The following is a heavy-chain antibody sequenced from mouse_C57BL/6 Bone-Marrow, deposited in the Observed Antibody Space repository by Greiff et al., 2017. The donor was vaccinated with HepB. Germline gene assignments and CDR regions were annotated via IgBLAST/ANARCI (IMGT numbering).Heavy chain of an antibody. J-gene: IGHJ1*03. V-gene: IGHV5-16*01. Sequence: EVQLVESEGGLVQPGSSMKLSCTASGFTFSDYYMAWVRQVPEKGLEWVANINYDGSSTYYLDSLKSRFIISRDNAKNILYLQMSSLKSEDTATYYCARDPYYYGSSSRYFDVWGTGTTVTVSS. CDR2: INYDGSST. CDR1: GFTFSDYY. D-gene: IGHD1-1*01. CDR3: ARDPYYYGSSSRYFDV.